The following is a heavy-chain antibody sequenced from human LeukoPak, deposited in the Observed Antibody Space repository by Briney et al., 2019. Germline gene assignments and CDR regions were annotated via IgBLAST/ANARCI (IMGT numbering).Heavy chain of an antibody. V-gene: IGHV3-7*05. J-gene: IGHJ3*02. CDR2: MNQAGNEK. CDR1: GFAFSSYW. CDR3: TCPRGWHGYGAYDI. Sequence: GGSLRLSCAASGFAFSSYWMSWIRQAPGKGLEWVANMNQAGNEKYYVDSVEGRFTISRDNAKSSLYLQMNSLRAEDTAVYYCTCPRGWHGYGAYDIWGQGAMVTVSS. D-gene: IGHD6-19*01.